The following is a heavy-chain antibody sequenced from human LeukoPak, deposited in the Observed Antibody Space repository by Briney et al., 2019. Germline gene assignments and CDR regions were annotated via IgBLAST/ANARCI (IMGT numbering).Heavy chain of an antibody. V-gene: IGHV5-51*01. CDR1: GYRFTNYW. CDR3: ARPVRHTSGWEEYDY. CDR2: IYPGDSDT. Sequence: GESLKISFNGSGYRFTNYWIGWVRQMPGKGLEWMGIIYPGDSDTRYSPSFQGQVTISVDESISTAYLQWSSLKASDTAMYYCARPVRHTSGWEEYDYWGQGTLVTVSS. D-gene: IGHD6-19*01. J-gene: IGHJ4*02.